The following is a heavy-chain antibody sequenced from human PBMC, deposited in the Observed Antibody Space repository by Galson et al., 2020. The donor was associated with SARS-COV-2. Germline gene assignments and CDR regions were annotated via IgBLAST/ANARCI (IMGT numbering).Heavy chain of an antibody. V-gene: IGHV4-59*08. Sequence: SETLSLTCTVSGGSISSYYWSWIRQPPGKGLEWIGYIYAGSPNYNPSLKSRVTISVDTSKNQFSLKLSSVTAADTAVYYCARHEGGYGGTWRNWGQGTLVTVSS. CDR3: ARHEGGYGGTWRN. CDR1: GGSISSYY. J-gene: IGHJ4*02. CDR2: IYAGSP. D-gene: IGHD2-15*01.